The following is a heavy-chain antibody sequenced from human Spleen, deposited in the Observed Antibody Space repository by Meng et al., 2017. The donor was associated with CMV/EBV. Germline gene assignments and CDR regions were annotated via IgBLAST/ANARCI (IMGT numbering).Heavy chain of an antibody. V-gene: IGHV3-9*01. D-gene: IGHD6-19*01. CDR3: AKGTVADYFDY. CDR1: GFTYDYHA. Sequence: SLKISCTASGFTYDYHAMHWVRQAAGKGLEWVSGISWNSVSIGYADSVKGRFTISRDDAKNSLYLQMNSLRVEDTAVYYCAKGTVADYFDYWGQGTLVTVSS. J-gene: IGHJ4*02. CDR2: ISWNSVSI.